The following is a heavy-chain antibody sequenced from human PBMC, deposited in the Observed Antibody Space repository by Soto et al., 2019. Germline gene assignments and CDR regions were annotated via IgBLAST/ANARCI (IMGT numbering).Heavy chain of an antibody. CDR2: IYYSGST. Sequence: SETLSLTCTVSGGSISSGDYYWSWIRQPPGKGLEWIGYIYYSGSTYYNPSLKSRVTISVDTSKNQFSLKLSSVTAADTAVYHCVNARGDLFYWGQGTLVTVSS. CDR1: GGSISSGDYY. CDR3: VNARGDLFY. D-gene: IGHD3-10*01. J-gene: IGHJ4*02. V-gene: IGHV4-30-4*01.